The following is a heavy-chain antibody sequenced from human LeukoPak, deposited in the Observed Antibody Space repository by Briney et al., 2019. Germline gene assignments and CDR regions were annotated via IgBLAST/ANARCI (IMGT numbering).Heavy chain of an antibody. CDR3: ARGSDTAAGLY. J-gene: IGHJ4*02. Sequence: SETLSLTCAVYGGSFSGYYWSWICQPPGKGLEWIGEINHSGSTNYNPSLKSRVSISVDSSKNQFSLKLSSVNAADTAVYYCARGSDTAAGLYWGQGTLVTVSS. V-gene: IGHV4-34*01. CDR2: INHSGST. CDR1: GGSFSGYY. D-gene: IGHD6-13*01.